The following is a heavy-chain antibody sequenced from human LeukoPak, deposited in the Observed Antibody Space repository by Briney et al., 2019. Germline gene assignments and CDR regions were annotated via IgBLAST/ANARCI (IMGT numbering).Heavy chain of an antibody. Sequence: GASVKVSCKASGYSFSNYGMSWVRQAPGQGLEWMGWISAKNGNTGYAQKLQGRITMTADTSTSTAYMELRGLRSDDTAVYFCARRIVGGHLGDYWGQGTLVTVSS. CDR2: ISAKNGNT. J-gene: IGHJ4*02. CDR1: GYSFSNYG. CDR3: ARRIVGGHLGDY. V-gene: IGHV1-18*01. D-gene: IGHD1-26*01.